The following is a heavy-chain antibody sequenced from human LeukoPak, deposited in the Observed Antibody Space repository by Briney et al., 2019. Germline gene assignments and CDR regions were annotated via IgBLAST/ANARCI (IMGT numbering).Heavy chain of an antibody. CDR3: AKEASNYETGPYYYYYYMDV. CDR1: GFTFNSYA. Sequence: GGSLRLSCAASGFTFNSYAMSWVRQAPGKGLEWVSAISGSGGSTYYADSVKGRFTISRDNSKNTLYLQMNSLRAEDTAVYYCAKEASNYETGPYYYYYYMDVWGKGTTVTVSS. J-gene: IGHJ6*03. D-gene: IGHD4-11*01. V-gene: IGHV3-23*01. CDR2: ISGSGGST.